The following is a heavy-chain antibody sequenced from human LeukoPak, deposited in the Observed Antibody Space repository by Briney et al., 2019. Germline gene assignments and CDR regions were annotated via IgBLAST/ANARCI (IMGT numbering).Heavy chain of an antibody. V-gene: IGHV4-34*01. J-gene: IGHJ4*02. D-gene: IGHD4-11*01. CDR3: AKDTYSNYRAYYFDY. CDR1: GGSFSGYY. CDR2: INHSGST. Sequence: KPSETLSLTCAVYGGSFSGYYWNWIRQPPGKGLEWIGEINHSGSTNYNPSLKSRVTISVDTSKNQFSLKLSSVTAADTAVYYCAKDTYSNYRAYYFDYWGQGTLVTVSS.